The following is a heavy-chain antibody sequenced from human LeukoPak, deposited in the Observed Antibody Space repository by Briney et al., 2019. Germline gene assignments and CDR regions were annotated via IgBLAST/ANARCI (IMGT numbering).Heavy chain of an antibody. V-gene: IGHV3-7*01. D-gene: IGHD3-16*01. Sequence: GGSLRLSCAASGFTFSSYWMSWVRQAPGKGLEWVANIKQDGSEKYYVDSVKGRFTISRDNAKNSLYLQMNSLRAEDTAVYYCARVILGMPSDVNQYYFDYWGQGTLVTVSS. CDR3: ARVILGMPSDVNQYYFDY. CDR1: GFTFSSYW. CDR2: IKQDGSEK. J-gene: IGHJ4*02.